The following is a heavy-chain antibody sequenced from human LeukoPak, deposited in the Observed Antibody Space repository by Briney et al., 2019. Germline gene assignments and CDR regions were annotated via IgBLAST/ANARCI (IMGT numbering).Heavy chain of an antibody. CDR1: GYTLTELS. CDR3: ATSVTVGGAISFDY. D-gene: IGHD3-16*02. CDR2: FDPEDGET. Sequence: GASVKVSCKVSGYTLTELSMHWVRQAPGKGLEWMGGFDPEDGETIYAQKFQGRVTMTEDTSTDTAYMELSSLRSEDTAVYYCATSVTVGGAISFDYWGQGTLVTVSS. J-gene: IGHJ4*02. V-gene: IGHV1-24*01.